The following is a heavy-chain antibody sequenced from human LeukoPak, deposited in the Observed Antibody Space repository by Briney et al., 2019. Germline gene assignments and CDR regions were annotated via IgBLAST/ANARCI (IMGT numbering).Heavy chain of an antibody. D-gene: IGHD2-2*01. CDR2: IHTDQNIQ. J-gene: IGHJ4*02. CDR1: GFTCSGFG. Sequence: GGSLRRYGAASGFTCSGFGMHWVRQDPGKGLEWVAYIHTDQNIQYYAYSVKGRFTISRDNSKNTLYLQMNSLRAEDTTVYYAATLPGYEGYWGQGTLVTVSS. V-gene: IGHV3-30*02. CDR3: ATLPGYEGY.